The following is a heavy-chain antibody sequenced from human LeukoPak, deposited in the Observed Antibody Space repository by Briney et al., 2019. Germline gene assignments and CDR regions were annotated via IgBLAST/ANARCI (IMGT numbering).Heavy chain of an antibody. CDR2: TYHSGST. J-gene: IGHJ4*02. CDR1: GGSISSGGYS. V-gene: IGHV4-30-2*01. Sequence: SETLSLTCAVSGGSISSGGYSWSWIRQPPGKGLEWIGYTYHSGSTYYNPSLTSRVTISVDRSKNQFSLKLSSVTAADTALYHCARVIGTRTFDYWGQGTLVAVSS. CDR3: ARVIGTRTFDY. D-gene: IGHD3-22*01.